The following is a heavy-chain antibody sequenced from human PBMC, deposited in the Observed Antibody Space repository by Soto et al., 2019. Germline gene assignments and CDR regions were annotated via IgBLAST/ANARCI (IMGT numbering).Heavy chain of an antibody. CDR2: IWFDGVKE. V-gene: IGHV3-33*01. Sequence: PGGSLRLSCAVSGFSFSTYAMHWVRQAPGKGLEWLAIIWFDGVKEYYAESVRVRFTISIDNSKNTVFLQMDTVGAEDSALYYCTRATFDVWGQGTTVTVSS. CDR3: TRATFDV. CDR1: GFSFSTYA. J-gene: IGHJ6*02.